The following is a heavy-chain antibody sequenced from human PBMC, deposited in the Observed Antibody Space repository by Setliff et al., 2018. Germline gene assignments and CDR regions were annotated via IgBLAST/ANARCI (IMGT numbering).Heavy chain of an antibody. D-gene: IGHD3-22*01. V-gene: IGHV4-61*02. CDR2: IYTSGST. J-gene: IGHJ4*02. CDR1: GGSISSGSYY. CDR3: ARGGWYSSSWYWYYDSSGYYLFDY. Sequence: LSLTCTVSGGSISSGSYYWSWIRQPAGKGLEWIGRIYTSGSTNYNPSLKSRVTISVDTSKNQFSLKLSSVTAADTAVYYCARGGWYSSSWYWYYDSSGYYLFDYWDQGTLVTVSS.